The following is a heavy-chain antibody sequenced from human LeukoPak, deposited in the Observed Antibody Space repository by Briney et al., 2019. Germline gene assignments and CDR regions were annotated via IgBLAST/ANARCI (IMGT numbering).Heavy chain of an antibody. V-gene: IGHV3-48*02. J-gene: IGHJ5*02. Sequence: GGSLRLSCAASGFTFSRHGMTWVRQAPGKGLEWVAAISDSGYTTYYADFVKGRFTISRDNAKNSLYLQMNSLRDEDTAVYYCARDQYSYPNWFDPWGQGTLVTVSS. CDR3: ARDQYSYPNWFDP. CDR1: GFTFSRHG. D-gene: IGHD5-18*01. CDR2: ISDSGYTT.